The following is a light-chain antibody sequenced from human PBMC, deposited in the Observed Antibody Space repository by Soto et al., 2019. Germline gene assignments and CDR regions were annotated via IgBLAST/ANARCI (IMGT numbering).Light chain of an antibody. V-gene: IGKV3-15*01. J-gene: IGKJ1*01. CDR2: GAS. CDR3: QQYNNWPPWT. CDR1: QSVSVD. Sequence: EIVMTQSPVTLSVSPGERVTLSCRASQSVSVDLAWYQQRPGQAPRLLIYGASTRATGIPVRFSGSGSGTEFSLTISSLQSEDFAFYYCQQYNNWPPWTFGQGTKVDIK.